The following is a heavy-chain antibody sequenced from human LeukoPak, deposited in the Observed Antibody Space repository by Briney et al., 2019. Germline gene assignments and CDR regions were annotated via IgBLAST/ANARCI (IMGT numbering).Heavy chain of an antibody. CDR2: INPNSGGT. CDR3: ATYSSAYYSGFDY. Sequence: ASVKVSCKASGYIFTDYYMHWLRQAPGQGLEWMGWINPNSGGTNYAQRFQGRVTMTRDTAISTAYMELIRLISDDTAVYYCATYSSAYYSGFDYWGQGTLVTVSS. CDR1: GYIFTDYY. V-gene: IGHV1-2*02. J-gene: IGHJ4*02. D-gene: IGHD3-22*01.